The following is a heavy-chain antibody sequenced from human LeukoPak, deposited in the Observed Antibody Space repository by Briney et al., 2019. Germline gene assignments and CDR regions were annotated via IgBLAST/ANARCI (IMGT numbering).Heavy chain of an antibody. Sequence: ETLSLTCTVSGGSISSSSYYWGWIRQPPGKRLEWVSYISSSSRTIYYADSVKGRFTISRDNAKNSLYLQMNSLRAEDTAVYYCARDNYDLWSHYYGPPDYWGQGTLVTVSS. J-gene: IGHJ4*02. D-gene: IGHD3-3*01. CDR2: ISSSSRTI. CDR3: ARDNYDLWSHYYGPPDY. V-gene: IGHV3-48*01. CDR1: GGSISSSS.